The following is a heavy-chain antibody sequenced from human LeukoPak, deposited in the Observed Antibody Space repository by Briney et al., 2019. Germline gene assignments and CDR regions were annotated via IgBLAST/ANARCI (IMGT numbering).Heavy chain of an antibody. CDR3: ARHKSGGSSSRPVDY. CDR2: IYYSGST. D-gene: IGHD6-13*01. V-gene: IGHV4-39*01. J-gene: IGHJ4*02. CDR1: GGSISSSSYY. Sequence: SETLSLTCTVSGGSISSSSYYWGWIRQPPGRGLEWIGSIYYSGSTYYNPSLKSRVTISVDTSKNQFSLKLSSVTAADTAVYYCARHKSGGSSSRPVDYWGQGTLVTVSS.